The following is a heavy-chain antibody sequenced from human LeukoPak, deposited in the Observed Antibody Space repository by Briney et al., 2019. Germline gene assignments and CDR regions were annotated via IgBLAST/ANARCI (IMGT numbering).Heavy chain of an antibody. CDR1: GFTISSYA. Sequence: GGSLRLSCAASGFTISSYAMHWVRQAPGKGLEYVSAISSNGGSTYYANSVKGRFTISRDNSKNTLYLQMGSLRAEDMAVYYCARGQSRWELLNPPDYWGQGTLVTVSS. J-gene: IGHJ4*02. CDR3: ARGQSRWELLNPPDY. V-gene: IGHV3-64*01. CDR2: ISSNGGST. D-gene: IGHD1-26*01.